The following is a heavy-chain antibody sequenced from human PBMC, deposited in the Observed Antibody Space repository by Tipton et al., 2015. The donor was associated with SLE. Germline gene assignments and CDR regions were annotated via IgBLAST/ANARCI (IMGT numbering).Heavy chain of an antibody. CDR1: GFIFSSSG. Sequence: SLRLSCAASGFIFSSSGVHWVRQAPGKGLEWVAFIRYDGNKKYHADSVKGRFIISRDNSKNTLYLQMNSLRAEDTAVYYCAATIRFLDPFDYWGQGTTVTVSS. CDR3: AATIRFLDPFDY. V-gene: IGHV3-30*02. D-gene: IGHD3-3*01. J-gene: IGHJ4*03. CDR2: IRYDGNKK.